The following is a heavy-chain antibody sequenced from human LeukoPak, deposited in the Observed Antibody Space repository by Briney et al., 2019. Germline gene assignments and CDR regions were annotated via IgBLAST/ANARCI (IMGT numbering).Heavy chain of an antibody. J-gene: IGHJ4*02. D-gene: IGHD3-10*02. Sequence: GGSLRLSCAASGYTFSLFRMTWARQAPRKGPEWLANIRQDGGDKWYLECVKGRLHISRDNDKHSLYLKKDSLSAEDTAVYYCASGVRGAAKAPRSPYWGQGTLVTVSS. V-gene: IGHV3-7*01. CDR1: GYTFSLFR. CDR3: ASGVRGAAKAPRSPY. CDR2: IRQDGGDK.